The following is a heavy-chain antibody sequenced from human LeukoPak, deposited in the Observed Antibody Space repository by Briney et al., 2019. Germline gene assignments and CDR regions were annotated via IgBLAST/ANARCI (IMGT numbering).Heavy chain of an antibody. CDR1: GGTFSSYA. Sequence: ASVKVSCKASGGTFSSYAISWVRQAPGQGLEWMGIINPSGGSTSYAQKFQGRVTMTRDMSTSTVYMELSSLRSEDTAVYYCARGERWFDPWGQGTLVTVSS. CDR2: INPSGGST. V-gene: IGHV1-46*01. J-gene: IGHJ5*02. CDR3: ARGERWFDP.